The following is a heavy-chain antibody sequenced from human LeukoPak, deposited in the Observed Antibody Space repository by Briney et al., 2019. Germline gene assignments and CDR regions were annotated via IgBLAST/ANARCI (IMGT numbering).Heavy chain of an antibody. Sequence: PVKVSCKASGGTFSSYAISWVRQAPGQGLEWMGGIIPIFGTANYAQKFQGRVTITADESTSKAYMELSSLRSEDTAVYYCARCSGGSCYSPEPVYYYGMDVWGQGTTVTVSS. J-gene: IGHJ6*02. D-gene: IGHD2-15*01. CDR1: GGTFSSYA. CDR2: IIPIFGTA. CDR3: ARCSGGSCYSPEPVYYYGMDV. V-gene: IGHV1-69*13.